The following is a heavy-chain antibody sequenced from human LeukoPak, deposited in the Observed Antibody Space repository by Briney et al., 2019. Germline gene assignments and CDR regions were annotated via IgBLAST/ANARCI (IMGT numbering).Heavy chain of an antibody. CDR1: GFSISRHY. Sequence: PGGSLRLSCAASGFSISRHYLTWVRQAPGKGLEWVSVIYSGGSIYDADSVKGRFTISKDNAKHTLYLQMNSLRAEDTAVYYCARDLGTMVRGVIPRNRGFDYWGQGTLVTVSS. CDR3: ARDLGTMVRGVIPRNRGFDY. V-gene: IGHV3-66*01. J-gene: IGHJ4*02. CDR2: IYSGGSI. D-gene: IGHD3-10*01.